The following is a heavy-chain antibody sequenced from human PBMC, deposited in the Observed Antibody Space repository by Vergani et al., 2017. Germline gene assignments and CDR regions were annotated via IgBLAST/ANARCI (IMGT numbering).Heavy chain of an antibody. V-gene: IGHV4-38-2*01. Sequence: QVQLQESGPGLVKPSETLSLTCAVSGYSLSSGYYWGLIRQPPGKGLAWIGSMYQSGRTYYNPSLKSRVTISVDTCKNQFSLKRSSVTAADTAVYYCARGRKRTGTLNWFDPWGQGTLVTVSS. CDR2: MYQSGRT. CDR3: ARGRKRTGTLNWFDP. CDR1: GYSLSSGYY. D-gene: IGHD1-7*01. J-gene: IGHJ5*02.